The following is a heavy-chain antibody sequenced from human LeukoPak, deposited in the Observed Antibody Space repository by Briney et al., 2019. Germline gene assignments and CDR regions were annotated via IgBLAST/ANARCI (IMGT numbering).Heavy chain of an antibody. V-gene: IGHV3-21*01. Sequence: GGSLRLSCAASEVTLSSYNMNWVRHAPGKGLEWVSSISSSSAYIYYADSVKGRFTISRDNAKNSLYLQMNSLRAEDTAVYYCAREMFWSGYFSNLHFDYWGQGALVTVSS. CDR2: ISSSSAYI. J-gene: IGHJ4*02. D-gene: IGHD3-3*01. CDR1: EVTLSSYN. CDR3: AREMFWSGYFSNLHFDY.